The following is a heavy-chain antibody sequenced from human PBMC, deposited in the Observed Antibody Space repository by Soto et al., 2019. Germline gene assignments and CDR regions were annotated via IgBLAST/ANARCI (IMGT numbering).Heavy chain of an antibody. Sequence: PGGSLRLSCAASGFTFSSYSMNWVRQAPGKGLEWVSYISSSSSTIYYADSVKGRFTISRDNAKNSLYLQMNSLRDEDTAVYYCARPGIAAAGRDYYYYYGMDVWGQGTTVTVSS. D-gene: IGHD6-13*01. J-gene: IGHJ6*02. V-gene: IGHV3-48*02. CDR2: ISSSSSTI. CDR3: ARPGIAAAGRDYYYYYGMDV. CDR1: GFTFSSYS.